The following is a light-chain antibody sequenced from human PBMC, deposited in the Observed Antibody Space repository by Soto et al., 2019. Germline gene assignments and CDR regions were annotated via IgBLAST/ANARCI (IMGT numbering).Light chain of an antibody. CDR1: QSVSSSY. J-gene: IGKJ2*01. CDR2: GAS. CDR3: QQYGSSLYT. V-gene: IGKV3-20*01. Sequence: EIVLTQSPGTLSLSPGERATLSCRASQSVSSSYLAWYQQKPGQAPRLLIYGASSMATGIPYRFSGSGSGTDFTLTISRLEPEDFAVYHCQQYGSSLYTFGQGTKLEIK.